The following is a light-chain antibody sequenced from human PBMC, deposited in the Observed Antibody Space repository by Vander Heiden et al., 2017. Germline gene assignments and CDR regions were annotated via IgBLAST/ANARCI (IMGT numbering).Light chain of an antibody. V-gene: IGLV1-44*01. CDR1: SSNIGSNT. J-gene: IGLJ1*01. CDR3: AAWDDSLNGYV. CDR2: RND. Sequence: QSVLTQPPSASGTPGQRVTISCSGSSSNIGSNTVNWYQHLPGTTPKLLVYRNDQRPSGVPDRFSGSKSGISASLAISGLQSEDEADYYCAAWDDSLNGYVFGTGTKVTVL.